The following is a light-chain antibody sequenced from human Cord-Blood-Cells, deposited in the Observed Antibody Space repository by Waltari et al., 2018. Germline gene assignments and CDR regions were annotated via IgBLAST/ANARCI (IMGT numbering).Light chain of an antibody. CDR3: SSYTSSSTPVV. Sequence: QSALTQPASVSGSPGQSITIPCTGPSSDVGGSNYVSWYQQHPGKAPKLMIYDVSNRPSGVSNRFSGSKSGNTASLTISGLQAEDEADYYCSSYTSSSTPVVFGGGTKLTVL. J-gene: IGLJ2*01. V-gene: IGLV2-14*01. CDR1: SSDVGGSNY. CDR2: DVS.